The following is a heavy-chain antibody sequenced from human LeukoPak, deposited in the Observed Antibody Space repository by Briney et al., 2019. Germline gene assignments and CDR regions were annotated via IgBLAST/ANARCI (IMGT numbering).Heavy chain of an antibody. Sequence: GGSLRLSCAASGYTFSRHGIHWVRQAPGKGLEWVAVVWYDGRNRDYADSVKGRFTISKDNSNNMVFLQMDRLRAEDTAVYYCARVHCSGGGCYQRNDGLEIWGQGTVVTVSS. J-gene: IGHJ3*02. CDR2: VWYDGRNR. V-gene: IGHV3-33*01. CDR3: ARVHCSGGGCYQRNDGLEI. CDR1: GYTFSRHG. D-gene: IGHD2-15*01.